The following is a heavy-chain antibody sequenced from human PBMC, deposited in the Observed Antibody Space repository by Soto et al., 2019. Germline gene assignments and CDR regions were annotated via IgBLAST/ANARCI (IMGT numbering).Heavy chain of an antibody. J-gene: IGHJ4*02. Sequence: HPGGSLRLSCAASGFTFSSYAMHWVRQAPGKGLEWVAVISYDGSNKYYADSVKGRFTISRDNSKNTLYLQMNSLRAEDTAVYYCARDGGEGAYFDYWGQGTLVTVSS. CDR1: GFTFSSYA. CDR3: ARDGGEGAYFDY. CDR2: ISYDGSNK. D-gene: IGHD3-3*01. V-gene: IGHV3-30-3*01.